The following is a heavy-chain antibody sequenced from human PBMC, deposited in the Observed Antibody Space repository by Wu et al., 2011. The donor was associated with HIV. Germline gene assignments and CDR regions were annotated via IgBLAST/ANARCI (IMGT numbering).Heavy chain of an antibody. CDR3: ARDHIVVVPAAPKPYYYYYMDV. D-gene: IGHD2-2*01. CDR2: ISAYNGDT. J-gene: IGHJ6*03. Sequence: QVQLEQSGAAVRKPGASVKVSCKASGYIFTNYYIYWVRQAPGQGLEWMGRISAYNGDTNYAQKFQGRVTMTTDTSTSTAYMELRSLRSDDTAFYYCARDHIVVVPAAPKPYYYYYMDVWGKGTTVTVSS. CDR1: GYIFTNYY. V-gene: IGHV1-18*04.